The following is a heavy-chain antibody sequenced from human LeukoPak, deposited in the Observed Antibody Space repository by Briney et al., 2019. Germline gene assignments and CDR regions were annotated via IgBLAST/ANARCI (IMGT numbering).Heavy chain of an antibody. J-gene: IGHJ4*02. CDR2: IYSGGTT. D-gene: IGHD3-22*01. Sequence: GGSLRLSCAASGFTVSNNYMSWVRQAPGKGLEWVSVIYSGGTTYYADSVKGRFTISRDNSKNTLFLQMNSLRAEDTAVYYCTKGDITMIPDWGQGTLVTVSS. CDR1: GFTVSNNY. CDR3: TKGDITMIPD. V-gene: IGHV3-53*01.